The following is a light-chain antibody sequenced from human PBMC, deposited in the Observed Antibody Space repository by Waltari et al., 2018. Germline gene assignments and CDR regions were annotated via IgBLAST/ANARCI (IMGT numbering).Light chain of an antibody. CDR1: SSDVGSSTL. Sequence: QSALTQPASVSGSPGQSLTISFPGRSSDVGSSTLVSWYLQHPGKTPKPLIYEVSKRPSGVSNRFSGSKSGNTASLTISGLQAEDEADYYCYSYAGGRVFGTGTKVTVL. V-gene: IGLV2-23*02. CDR2: EVS. CDR3: YSYAGGRV. J-gene: IGLJ1*01.